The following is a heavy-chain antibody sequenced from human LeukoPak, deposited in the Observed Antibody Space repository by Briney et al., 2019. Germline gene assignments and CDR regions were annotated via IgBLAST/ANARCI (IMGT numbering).Heavy chain of an antibody. CDR2: INPNSGGT. J-gene: IGHJ4*02. CDR1: GYTFTGYY. D-gene: IGHD3-22*01. CDR3: ASTYYYGSRGYYYYDY. V-gene: IGHV1-2*02. Sequence: ASVKVSCKASGYTFTGYYMHWVRQAPGQGLEWMGWINPNSGGTNYAQKFQGRVTMTRDTSISTAYMELSRLRSDDTAVYYCASTYYYGSRGYYYYDYWGQGTLVTVSS.